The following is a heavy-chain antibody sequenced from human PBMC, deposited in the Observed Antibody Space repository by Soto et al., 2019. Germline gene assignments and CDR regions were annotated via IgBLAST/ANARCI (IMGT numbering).Heavy chain of an antibody. V-gene: IGHV1-69*13. CDR3: ARRRIQLYGSSYYYYGMDV. Sequence: GASVKVSCKASGGTFSSYAISWVRQAPGQGLEWMGGIIPIFGTANYAQKFPGRVTITADESTSTAYMELSSLRSEDTAVYYCARRRIQLYGSSYYYYGMDVWGQGTTVTVSS. D-gene: IGHD3-10*01. CDR1: GGTFSSYA. CDR2: IIPIFGTA. J-gene: IGHJ6*02.